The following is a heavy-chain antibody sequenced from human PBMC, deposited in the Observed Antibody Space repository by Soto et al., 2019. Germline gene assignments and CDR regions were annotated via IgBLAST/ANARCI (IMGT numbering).Heavy chain of an antibody. CDR1: GYRFTSYG. CDR2: IDPSDSYT. V-gene: IGHV5-10-1*01. J-gene: IGHJ6*02. Sequence: PXESLRVSWKCSGYRFTSYGSSWVLQMPGKGLEWMGRIDPSDSYTNYSPSFQGHVTISADKSISTAYLQWSSLKASDTAMYYCARKKSSCSTTSCRNGMDVWGQRTTVTVSS. D-gene: IGHD2-2*01. CDR3: ARKKSSCSTTSCRNGMDV.